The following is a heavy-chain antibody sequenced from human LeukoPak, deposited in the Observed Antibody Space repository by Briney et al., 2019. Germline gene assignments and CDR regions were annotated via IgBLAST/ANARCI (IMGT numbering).Heavy chain of an antibody. CDR1: GFTFSSHG. CDR3: AKGTRPRGSYYNDF. D-gene: IGHD3-10*01. J-gene: IGHJ4*02. Sequence: PGGSLRLSCAASGFTFSSHGMDWVRQAPGMGLEWVSGVSPSGDITYYADSVKGRFAISRDNSRNTVYFQLNSLRADDTAVYYCAKGTRPRGSYYNDFWGQGTLVTVSS. V-gene: IGHV3-23*01. CDR2: VSPSGDIT.